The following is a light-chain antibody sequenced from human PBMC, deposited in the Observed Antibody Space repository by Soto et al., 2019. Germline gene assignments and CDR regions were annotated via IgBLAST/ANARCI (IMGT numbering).Light chain of an antibody. CDR3: TSXTXXTPXYV. J-gene: IGLJ1*01. CDR2: DVY. CDR1: RTDVDGYDY. Sequence: QSALTQPASVSGSPGQSIAISCTGVRTDVDGYDYVSWYQQHPGQAPQLIIYDVYNRPSGVSHRFSGSKSGDTASLTISRFQAEDEXDYYCTSXTXXTPXYVFGXGTK. V-gene: IGLV2-14*03.